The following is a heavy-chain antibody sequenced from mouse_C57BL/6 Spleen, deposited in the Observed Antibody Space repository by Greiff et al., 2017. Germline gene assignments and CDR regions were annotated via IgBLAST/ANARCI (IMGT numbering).Heavy chain of an antibody. J-gene: IGHJ2*01. Sequence: EVKVEESGGGLVKPGGSLKLSCAASGFTFSSYAMSWVRQTPEKRLEWVATISDGGSYTYYPDNVKGRFTISRDNAKNNLYLQMSHLKSEDTAMYYCAREGTGPFDYWGQGTTLTVSS. CDR2: ISDGGSYT. D-gene: IGHD4-1*01. CDR3: AREGTGPFDY. V-gene: IGHV5-4*01. CDR1: GFTFSSYA.